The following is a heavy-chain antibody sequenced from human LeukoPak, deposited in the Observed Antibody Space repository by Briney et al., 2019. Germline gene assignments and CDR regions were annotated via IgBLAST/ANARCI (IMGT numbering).Heavy chain of an antibody. CDR2: IIPIFGTA. V-gene: IGHV1-69*01. CDR1: GGTFSSYA. D-gene: IGHD5-24*01. CDR3: AKDGYNLDYYYYMDV. Sequence: ASVKVSCKASGGTFSSYAISWVRQAPGQGLEWMGGIIPIFGTANYAQKFQGRVTITADESTSTAYMELSSLRSEDTAVYYCAKDGYNLDYYYYMDVWGKGTTVTVPS. J-gene: IGHJ6*03.